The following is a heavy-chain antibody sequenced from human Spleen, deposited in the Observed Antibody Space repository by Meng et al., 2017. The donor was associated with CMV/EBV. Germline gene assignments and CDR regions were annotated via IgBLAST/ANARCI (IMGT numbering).Heavy chain of an antibody. V-gene: IGHV1-69*01. CDR1: GNVFSTFA. J-gene: IGHJ4*02. D-gene: IGHD6-13*01. Sequence: SGNVFSTFAVSWLRQAPGQGLEWMGGVVPLFGTANYAQKFQGRVTITADASTTTAYMELRSLKSEDTAIYFCARDVPRAGGAGSQFDLWGQGTLGT. CDR3: ARDVPRAGGAGSQFDL. CDR2: VVPLFGTA.